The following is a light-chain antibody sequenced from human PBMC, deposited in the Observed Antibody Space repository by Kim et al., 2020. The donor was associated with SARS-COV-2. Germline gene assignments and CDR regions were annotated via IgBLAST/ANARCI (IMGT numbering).Light chain of an antibody. CDR1: QNIRDY. CDR3: PQRGNWPPYT. J-gene: IGKJ2*01. V-gene: IGKV3-11*01. Sequence: EIVLTQSPGILSVSPGERVTLSCRATQNIRDYIAWYQHRPGQAPRLIIYYTSNRATGIPARFNASGSGTDFTLTISSLEPEDFAVYYCPQRGNWPPYTFGQGTKLEI. CDR2: YTS.